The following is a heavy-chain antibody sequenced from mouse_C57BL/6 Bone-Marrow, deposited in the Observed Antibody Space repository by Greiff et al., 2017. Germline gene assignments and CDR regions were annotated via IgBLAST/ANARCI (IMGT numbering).Heavy chain of an antibody. CDR1: GFNIKDDY. CDR3: TTGYQYYFDY. Sequence: VHVKQSGAELVRPGASVKLSCTASGFNIKDDYMHWVKQRPEQGLEWIGWIDPENGDTEYASKFQGKATITADTSSNTAYLQLSSLTSEDTAVYYCTTGYQYYFDYWGQGTTLTVSS. V-gene: IGHV14-4*01. D-gene: IGHD2-14*01. J-gene: IGHJ2*01. CDR2: IDPENGDT.